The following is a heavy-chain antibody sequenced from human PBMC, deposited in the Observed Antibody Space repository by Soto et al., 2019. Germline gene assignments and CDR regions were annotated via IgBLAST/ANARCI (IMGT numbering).Heavy chain of an antibody. CDR2: IYYSGST. V-gene: IGHV4-30-4*01. D-gene: IGHD3-10*01. CDR1: GGSISSGDYY. Sequence: SETLSLTCTVSGGSISSGDYYWSWIRQPPGKGLEWIGYIYYSGSTYHNPSLKSRVTISVDTSKNQFSLKLSSVTAADTAVYYCARDRDYYYGMDVWGQGTTVTVS. CDR3: ARDRDYYYGMDV. J-gene: IGHJ6*02.